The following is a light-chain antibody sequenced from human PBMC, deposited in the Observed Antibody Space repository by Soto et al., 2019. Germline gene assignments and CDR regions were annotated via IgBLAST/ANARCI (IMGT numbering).Light chain of an antibody. CDR2: AAS. J-gene: IGKJ4*01. Sequence: QMTPSPSSLSASVGDRVTITCRASQSITTYLNWYRQKPGKAPKLLIYAASSLQSGVPSRFSGSGSETEFTLSISSLQPEDFATYFCQQIYSAPLTFGGGTKVDIK. CDR1: QSITTY. V-gene: IGKV1-39*01. CDR3: QQIYSAPLT.